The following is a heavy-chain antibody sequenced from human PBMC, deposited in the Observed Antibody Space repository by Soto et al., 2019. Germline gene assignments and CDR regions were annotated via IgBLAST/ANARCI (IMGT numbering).Heavy chain of an antibody. CDR2: IIPYYNTL. Sequence: SVKVSCKASEGTFNSYAIAWVRQAPGQGLEWMGGIIPYYNTLNYAQKFQDRVTITADDSTNTVYMELSSPRSDDTAVYFCASGASRWYPYFFDSWAQGTLVTVSS. V-gene: IGHV1-69*13. CDR3: ASGASRWYPYFFDS. J-gene: IGHJ4*02. CDR1: EGTFNSYA. D-gene: IGHD6-13*01.